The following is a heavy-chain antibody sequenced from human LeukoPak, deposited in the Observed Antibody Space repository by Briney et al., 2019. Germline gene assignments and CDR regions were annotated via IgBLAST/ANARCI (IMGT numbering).Heavy chain of an antibody. CDR2: INPNSGGT. Sequence: GASVKVSCKASGYTFTGYYMHWVRQASGQGLEWVGWINPNSGGTNYAQKFQDRVTMTRDTSISTAYMELSRLRSDDTAVYYCARDGGDSGSDAFDVWGQGTMVTVSS. V-gene: IGHV1-2*02. CDR3: ARDGGDSGSDAFDV. D-gene: IGHD2-21*01. J-gene: IGHJ3*01. CDR1: GYTFTGYY.